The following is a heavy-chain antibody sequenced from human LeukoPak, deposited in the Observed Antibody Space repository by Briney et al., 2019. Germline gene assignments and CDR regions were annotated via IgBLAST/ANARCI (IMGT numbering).Heavy chain of an antibody. CDR2: IRSKTFGGTT. CDR1: GFTFSTYA. V-gene: IGHV3-49*03. D-gene: IGHD5-18*01. CDR3: TRYSGRTDY. J-gene: IGHJ4*02. Sequence: GGSLRLSCTSSGFTFSTYAVSWFRQAPGKGLEWVAFIRSKTFGGTTEYAASVEGRFTISRDDSKSIAYLQMNSLKTEDTAVYYCTRYSGRTDYWGQGTLVTVSS.